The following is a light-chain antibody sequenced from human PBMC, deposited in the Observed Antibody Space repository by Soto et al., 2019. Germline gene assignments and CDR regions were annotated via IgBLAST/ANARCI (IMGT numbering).Light chain of an antibody. J-gene: IGLJ3*02. V-gene: IGLV2-14*01. CDR2: EVS. CDR1: SSDVGGYKY. CDR3: CSYAGTYTWV. Sequence: QSALTQPASVSGSPGQSITISCTGTSSDVGGYKYVSWYQQHPDKAPKLIIFEVSNRPSGISSRFSGSKSGNTASLTISGLQAEDEADYFCCSYAGTYTWVFGGGTQLTVL.